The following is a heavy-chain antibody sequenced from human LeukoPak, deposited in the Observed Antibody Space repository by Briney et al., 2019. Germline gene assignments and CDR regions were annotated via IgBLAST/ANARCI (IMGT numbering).Heavy chain of an antibody. D-gene: IGHD6-19*01. CDR3: ARDLHGGWTWDY. CDR2: IHPSDGDT. CDR1: GYTFTSCL. Sequence: ASVKVSCKASGYTFTSCLMHWVRQAPGQGFEWRGKIHPSDGDTNYAQRFQGRVTMTRDSSTTTVYMELSSLRSEDTAVYYCARDLHGGWTWDYRGQGTLLTVSS. J-gene: IGHJ4*02. V-gene: IGHV1-46*01.